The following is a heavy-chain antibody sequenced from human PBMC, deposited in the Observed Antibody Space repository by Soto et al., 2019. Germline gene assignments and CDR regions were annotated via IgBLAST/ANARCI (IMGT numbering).Heavy chain of an antibody. Sequence: QVQLVQSGAEVKKPGASVKVSCKASGYTFTSYGISWVRQAPGQGLEWMGWISAYNGNTNYAQKLQGRVTMTTDTSTSTADMELRSLRSDDTAVYYCARDRVPYYDSSGYTIALDYWGQGTLVTVSS. CDR2: ISAYNGNT. CDR1: GYTFTSYG. CDR3: ARDRVPYYDSSGYTIALDY. V-gene: IGHV1-18*01. J-gene: IGHJ4*02. D-gene: IGHD3-22*01.